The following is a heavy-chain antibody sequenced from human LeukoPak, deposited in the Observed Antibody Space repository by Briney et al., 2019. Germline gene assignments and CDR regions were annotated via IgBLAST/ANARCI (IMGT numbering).Heavy chain of an antibody. CDR3: AKDTVKVTTIRRVPHYMDV. V-gene: IGHV3-30*02. Sequence: PGGSLRLSCAASGFTFSSYSMNWVRQAPGKGLEWVAFIRYDGSNKYYADSVKGRFTISRDNSKNTLYLQMNSPRAEDTALYYCAKDTVKVTTIRRVPHYMDVWGKGTTVTVSS. CDR1: GFTFSSYS. CDR2: IRYDGSNK. D-gene: IGHD5-12*01. J-gene: IGHJ6*03.